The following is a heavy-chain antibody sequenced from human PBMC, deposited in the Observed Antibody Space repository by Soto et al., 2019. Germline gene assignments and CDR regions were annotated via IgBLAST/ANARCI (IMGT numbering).Heavy chain of an antibody. V-gene: IGHV3-74*01. CDR2: INADGSSI. CDR1: GFTFSNSW. CDR3: ARDRLNNAYNTFFDY. J-gene: IGHJ4*02. Sequence: PGGSLRLSCAASGFTFSNSWMHWVRQAPGKGLVWLSHINADGSSIRYAESVRGRLTISRDNAKNTLFLQMSSLTAEDMAVYFCARDRLNNAYNTFFDYWGQGTLVTVSS. D-gene: IGHD1-1*01.